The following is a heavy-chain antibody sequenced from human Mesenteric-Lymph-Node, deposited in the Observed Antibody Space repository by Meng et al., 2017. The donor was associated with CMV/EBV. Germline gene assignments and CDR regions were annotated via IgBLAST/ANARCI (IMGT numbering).Heavy chain of an antibody. CDR2: MNPKSGDT. V-gene: IGHV1-2*02. CDR3: TRDLVLPDVPEAALA. CDR1: GYTFTSYD. J-gene: IGHJ5*02. Sequence: ASVQVSCKASGYTFTSYDINWVRQTTGQGLEWMAKMNPKSGDTNYAPEFQGRVTMTRDTSISTVYMELRRLRVDDTAVYYCTRDLVLPDVPEAALAWGQGSLVTVSS. D-gene: IGHD2-2*01.